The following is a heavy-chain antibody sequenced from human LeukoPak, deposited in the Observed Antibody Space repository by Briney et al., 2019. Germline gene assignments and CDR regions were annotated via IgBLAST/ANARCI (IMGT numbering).Heavy chain of an antibody. CDR3: ARVMRQWLVLIYYFDY. Sequence: SETLSLTCTVSGYSISSGHYWGWIRQPPGKGLEWIGSIYHSGSTYYNPSLKSRVTISVDTSKNQFSLKLSSVTAADTAVYYCARVMRQWLVLIYYFDYWGQGTLVTVSS. CDR1: GYSISSGHY. V-gene: IGHV4-38-2*02. D-gene: IGHD6-19*01. J-gene: IGHJ4*02. CDR2: IYHSGST.